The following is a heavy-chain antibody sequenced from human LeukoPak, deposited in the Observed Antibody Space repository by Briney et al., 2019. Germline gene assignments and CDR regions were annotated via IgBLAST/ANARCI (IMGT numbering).Heavy chain of an antibody. Sequence: GGSLRLSCAASGFTFSSYAMSWVRQAPGKGLEWVSAISGSGGSTYYADSVKGGFTISRDNSKNTLYLQMNSLRAEDTAVYYCAKWTAVVVTATTYFDYWGQGTLVTVSS. CDR3: AKWTAVVVTATTYFDY. CDR2: ISGSGGST. V-gene: IGHV3-23*01. D-gene: IGHD2-21*02. J-gene: IGHJ4*02. CDR1: GFTFSSYA.